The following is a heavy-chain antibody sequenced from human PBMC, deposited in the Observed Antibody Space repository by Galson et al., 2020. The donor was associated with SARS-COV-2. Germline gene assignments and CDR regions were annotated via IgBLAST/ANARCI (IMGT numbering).Heavy chain of an antibody. V-gene: IGHV3-23*01. CDR1: GFTFSSYA. CDR2: ISGSGGST. J-gene: IGHJ4*02. D-gene: IGHD3-22*01. CDR3: AKDPKYYYDSSGYNY. Sequence: GGSLRLSCAASGFTFSSYAMSWVRQAPGKGLEWVSAISGSGGSTYYADSVKGRFTISRDNSKNTLYLQMNSLRAEDTAVYYCAKDPKYYYDSSGYNYWGQGTLVTVSS.